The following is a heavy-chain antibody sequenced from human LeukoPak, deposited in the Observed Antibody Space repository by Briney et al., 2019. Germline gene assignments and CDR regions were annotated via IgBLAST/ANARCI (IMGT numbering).Heavy chain of an antibody. J-gene: IGHJ5*02. CDR2: IRIDGSDT. CDR1: GFDVSGYW. V-gene: IGHV3-74*01. Sequence: PGGSLRLSCEVYGFDVSGYWMHWVRQAPGKGLEWVSLIRIDGSDTSHADSVGGRFTTSRDSAKNAVYLQMDSLRVEDTAIYYCARDRGEATPLDPRGQGALVTVSS. CDR3: ARDRGEATPLDP.